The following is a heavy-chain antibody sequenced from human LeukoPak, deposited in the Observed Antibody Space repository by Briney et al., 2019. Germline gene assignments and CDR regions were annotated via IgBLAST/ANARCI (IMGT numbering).Heavy chain of an antibody. V-gene: IGHV4-59*08. D-gene: IGHD2-15*01. CDR3: ARHTDRSYCSGGSCLNWFDP. CDR1: GGSISSYY. CDR2: IYYSGST. Sequence: SETLSLTCTVSGGSISSYYWSWIRQPPGKGLEWIGYIYYSGSTNYNPSLKSRVTISVDTSKNQFSLKLSSVTAADTAVYYCARHTDRSYCSGGSCLNWFDPWGQGTLVTVSS. J-gene: IGHJ5*02.